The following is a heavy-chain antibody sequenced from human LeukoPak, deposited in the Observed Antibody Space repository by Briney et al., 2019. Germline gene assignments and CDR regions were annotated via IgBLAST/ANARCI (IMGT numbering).Heavy chain of an antibody. J-gene: IGHJ4*02. CDR1: GYTFSDYY. Sequence: GASVKVSCKASGYTFSDYYIHWVRQAPGQGLEWMGWLHTDSGGTNYGRQFQGRISMTRETPISTAYMELSSLRSDDMAVYYCARGAPLNCDGYNCYLFYFDYWGQGSLVTVSS. CDR3: ARGAPLNCDGYNCYLFYFDY. D-gene: IGHD2-15*01. V-gene: IGHV1-2*02. CDR2: LHTDSGGT.